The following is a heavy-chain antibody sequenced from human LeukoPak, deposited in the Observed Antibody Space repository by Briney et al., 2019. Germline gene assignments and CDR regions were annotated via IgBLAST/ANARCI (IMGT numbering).Heavy chain of an antibody. CDR1: GFTFSSYW. Sequence: GGSLRLSCAASGFTFSSYWMSWVRQAPGKGLEWVANIKQDGSEKYYVDSVKGRFTISRDNAKNSLYLQMNSLRAEDTAVYYCARDWTYYYDSSGYYRAFDIWGQGTMVTVSS. J-gene: IGHJ3*02. V-gene: IGHV3-7*01. D-gene: IGHD3-22*01. CDR2: IKQDGSEK. CDR3: ARDWTYYYDSSGYYRAFDI.